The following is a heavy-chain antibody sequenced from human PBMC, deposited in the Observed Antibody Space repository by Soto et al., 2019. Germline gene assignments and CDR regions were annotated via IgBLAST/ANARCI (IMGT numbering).Heavy chain of an antibody. Sequence: QVQLVQSGGELKKPGASVKVSCKASGYTFTNYAISWVRHAPGRGLEWMGWVNTYNGNPNYAQIFQGRVTMTTDTSTGTGYMELRSLKSDYSAIYYCARDSQYSTSWQRFDSWGQGTLVTVSS. V-gene: IGHV1-18*01. CDR3: ARDSQYSTSWQRFDS. D-gene: IGHD6-13*01. CDR2: VNTYNGNP. J-gene: IGHJ4*02. CDR1: GYTFTNYA.